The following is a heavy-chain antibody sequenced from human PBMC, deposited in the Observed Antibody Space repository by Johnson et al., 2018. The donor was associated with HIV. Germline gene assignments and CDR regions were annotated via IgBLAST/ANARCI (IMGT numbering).Heavy chain of an antibody. V-gene: IGHV3-7*01. J-gene: IGHJ3*02. CDR2: IKQDGSEK. Sequence: VQLVESGGGVVQPGRSLRLSCAASGITFNNAWMSWVRQAPGKGLEWVANIKQDGSEKYYVDSVKGRFTVSRENAKNTLYLQMNSLRAEDTAVYDCARSVGYCSGGSCSPDAFDIWGQGTMVTVSS. CDR3: ARSVGYCSGGSCSPDAFDI. CDR1: GITFNNAW. D-gene: IGHD2-15*01.